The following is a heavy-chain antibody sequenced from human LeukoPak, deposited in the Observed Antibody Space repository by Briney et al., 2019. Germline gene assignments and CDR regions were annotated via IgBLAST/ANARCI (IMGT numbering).Heavy chain of an antibody. D-gene: IGHD4-17*01. J-gene: IGHJ5*02. CDR2: INAGNGNT. Sequence: ASVKVSCKASGYTFTSYAMHWVRQAPGQRLEWMGWINAGNGNTKYSQKFQGRVTITRDTSASTAYMELSSLRSEDTAVYYCARGYGDDEILSNWFDPWGQGTLVTVSS. CDR3: ARGYGDDEILSNWFDP. CDR1: GYTFTSYA. V-gene: IGHV1-3*01.